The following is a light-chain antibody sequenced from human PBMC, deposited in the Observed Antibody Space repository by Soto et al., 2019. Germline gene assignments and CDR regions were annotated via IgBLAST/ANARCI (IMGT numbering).Light chain of an antibody. CDR3: QQANSFPQT. CDR1: HDINSG. V-gene: IGKV1-12*01. CDR2: AAS. J-gene: IGKJ2*01. Sequence: DIQMTQSPSSVSASVGDRVIITCRASHDINSGLVWYQQKPGKAPNLLIYAASSLHSGVPSRFSGSGSGTDFTLTISSQQPEDFATYYCQQANSFPQTFGQGTKLEIK.